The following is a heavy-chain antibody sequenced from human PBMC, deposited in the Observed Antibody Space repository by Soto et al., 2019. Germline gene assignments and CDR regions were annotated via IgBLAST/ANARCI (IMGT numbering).Heavy chain of an antibody. CDR3: ARAVGYIGYDSDY. D-gene: IGHD5-12*01. J-gene: IGHJ4*02. CDR1: GGSISSGDYY. V-gene: IGHV4-30-4*01. Sequence: TLSLTCTVSGGSISSGDYYWSWIRQPPGKGLEWIGYIYYSGSTYYNPSLKSRVTISVDTSKNQFSLKLSSVTAADTAVYYCARAVGYIGYDSDYCGQGTLVTVST. CDR2: IYYSGST.